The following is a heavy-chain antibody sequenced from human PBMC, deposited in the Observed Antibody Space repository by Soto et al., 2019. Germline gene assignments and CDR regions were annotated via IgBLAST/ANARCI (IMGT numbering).Heavy chain of an antibody. J-gene: IGHJ4*02. CDR1: GGSISSGGYY. CDR3: ATQRGYSYGSVYFDY. CDR2: IYYSGST. Sequence: SETLSLTCTVSGGSISSGGYYWSWIRQHPGKGLEWIGYIYYSGSTYYNPSLKSRVTISVDTSKNQFSLKLSSVTAADTAVYYCATQRGYSYGSVYFDYWGQGTLVTVSS. V-gene: IGHV4-31*03. D-gene: IGHD5-18*01.